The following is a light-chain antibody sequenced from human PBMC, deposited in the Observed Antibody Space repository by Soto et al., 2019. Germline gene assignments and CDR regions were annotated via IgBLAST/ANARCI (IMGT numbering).Light chain of an antibody. Sequence: EIVLTQSPATLSLSPGERATLSCRASQSVSSYLAWYQQKPGQAPRLLIYDASNRSTGIPARFSGSGSGTDFTLTISSLEQADFAVYYCQQRSNWTSWTFGQGTKVEIK. CDR2: DAS. J-gene: IGKJ1*01. CDR1: QSVSSY. CDR3: QQRSNWTSWT. V-gene: IGKV3-11*01.